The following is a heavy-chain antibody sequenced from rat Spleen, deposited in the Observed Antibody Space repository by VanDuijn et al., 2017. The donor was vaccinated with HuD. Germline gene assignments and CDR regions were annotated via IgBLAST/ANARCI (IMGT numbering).Heavy chain of an antibody. CDR2: ICYSGST. D-gene: IGHD1-12*01. CDR3: ARSLSYAHYFWYFNF. CDR1: SYSITSNY. Sequence: EVQLQESGPGLVKPSQSLSLTCSVTSYSITSNYWGWIRTFPENKMEWIGHICYSGSTNYNPSLKSRISITRDTTKNQFFLQVNAVTTEDTATYYCARSLSYAHYFWYFNFWGPGTMVTVSS. J-gene: IGHJ1*01. V-gene: IGHV3-1*01.